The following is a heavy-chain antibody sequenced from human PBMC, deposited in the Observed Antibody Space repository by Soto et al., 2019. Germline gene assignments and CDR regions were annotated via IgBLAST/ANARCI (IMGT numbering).Heavy chain of an antibody. D-gene: IGHD3-10*01. CDR3: ARDEGIRGFDS. CDR2: ISGYNGLT. J-gene: IGHJ4*02. Sequence: QVQLVQSGAEVKKSGASVKVSCKASGYTFSNYGISWVRPAPGQGLEWMGWISGYNGLTAYAQNVQGGVTMTIDTPTTTVFIEMTGLRSNDTAVYYCARDEGIRGFDSWGQGTLVTVSS. CDR1: GYTFSNYG. V-gene: IGHV1-18*04.